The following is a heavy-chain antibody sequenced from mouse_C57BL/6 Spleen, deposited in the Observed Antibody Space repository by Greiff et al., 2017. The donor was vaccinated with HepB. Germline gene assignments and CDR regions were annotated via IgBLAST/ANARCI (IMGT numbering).Heavy chain of an antibody. CDR2: IYPGDGDT. CDR3: ARRTRYGSPHYYAMDY. Sequence: QVQLKESGAELVKPGASVKISCKASGYAFSSYWMNWVKQRPGKGLEWIGQIYPGDGDTNYNGKFKGKATLTADKSSSTAYMQLSSLTSEDSAVYFCARRTRYGSPHYYAMDYWGQGTSVTVSS. J-gene: IGHJ4*01. D-gene: IGHD1-1*01. V-gene: IGHV1-80*01. CDR1: GYAFSSYW.